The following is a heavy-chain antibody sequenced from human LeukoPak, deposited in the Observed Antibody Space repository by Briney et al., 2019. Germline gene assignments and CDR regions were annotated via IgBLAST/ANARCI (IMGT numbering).Heavy chain of an antibody. CDR1: GFTFSSYG. Sequence: PGGSLRFSCAASGFTFSSYGIHWVRQAPGKGLEWVAVVSSDGSNKYYADSVKGRFTISRENAKNSLYLQMNSLRAGDTAVYYCARGFLGDAFDIWGQGTMVTVSS. CDR2: VSSDGSNK. V-gene: IGHV3-30*03. D-gene: IGHD3-3*01. CDR3: ARGFLGDAFDI. J-gene: IGHJ3*02.